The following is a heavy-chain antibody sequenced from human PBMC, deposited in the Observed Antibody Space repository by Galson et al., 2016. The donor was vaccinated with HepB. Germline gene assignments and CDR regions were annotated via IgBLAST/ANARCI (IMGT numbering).Heavy chain of an antibody. J-gene: IGHJ4*02. V-gene: IGHV1-24*01. CDR2: FDPEDGGT. CDR1: GYTLTELS. D-gene: IGHD3-22*01. CDR3: ATLSLYYYDTA. Sequence: SVKVSCKVSGYTLTELSIHWVRQAPGKGLEWMGGFDPEDGGTIYAQKFQGRVTMTEDTSTDTVYMELSSLISEDTAVYYCATLSLYYYDTAWGQGTLVTVSS.